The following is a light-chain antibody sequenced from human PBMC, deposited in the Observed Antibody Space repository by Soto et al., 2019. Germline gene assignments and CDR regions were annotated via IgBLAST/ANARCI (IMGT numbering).Light chain of an antibody. Sequence: EIVLTQSPGTLSLSPGEGATLSCRASQSVTGSYLAWYQQKPGQAPRLLIYGASSRATGIPDRFNGSGSGTNFTLTIRRLEPEDFAVNCCQQYGTSPPTFGQGTKVEMK. J-gene: IGKJ1*01. CDR1: QSVTGSY. CDR3: QQYGTSPPT. CDR2: GAS. V-gene: IGKV3-20*01.